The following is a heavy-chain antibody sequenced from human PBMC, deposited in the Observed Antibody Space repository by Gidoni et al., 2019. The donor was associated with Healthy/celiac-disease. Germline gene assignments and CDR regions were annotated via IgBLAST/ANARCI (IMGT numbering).Heavy chain of an antibody. CDR3: ARLPHGDHYYYYGMDV. CDR1: GGSISSSSYY. CDR2: IYYSGST. J-gene: IGHJ6*02. D-gene: IGHD4-17*01. Sequence: QLQLQESGPGLVKPSETLSLPCTVSGGSISSSSYYWGWIRQPPGKGLEWIGSIYYSGSTYYNPSLKSRVTISVDTSKNQFSLKLSSVTAADTAVYYCARLPHGDHYYYYGMDVWGQGTTVTVSS. V-gene: IGHV4-39*01.